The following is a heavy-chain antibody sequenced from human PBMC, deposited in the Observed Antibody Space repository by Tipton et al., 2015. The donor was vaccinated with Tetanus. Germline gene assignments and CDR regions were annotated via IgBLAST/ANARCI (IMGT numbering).Heavy chain of an antibody. D-gene: IGHD4-17*01. Sequence: SGLTFSVAWMTWFRQAPGKGLEWVGRIKTKTDGGTTDYAAPVNGRFIISRDDSRNTLYLQMDSLNVEDTAVYYCATRPPPIGDYYFDYWGQGTLVTVSS. J-gene: IGHJ4*02. CDR1: GLTFSVAW. CDR3: ATRPPPIGDYYFDY. V-gene: IGHV3-15*01. CDR2: IKTKTDGGTT.